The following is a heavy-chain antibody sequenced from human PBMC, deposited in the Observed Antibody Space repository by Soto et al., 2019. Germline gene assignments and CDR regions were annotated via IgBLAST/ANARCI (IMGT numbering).Heavy chain of an antibody. Sequence: GGSLRLSCAASGFTFSTYSMNWVRQAPGKGLEWVSYISSSSSTIYYADSVKGRFTISRDNANNSLYLQMNSLRAEDTAVYYCAKGGRQWLVTSDFNYWGQGA. CDR3: AKGGRQWLVTSDFNY. CDR2: ISSSSSTI. J-gene: IGHJ4*02. CDR1: GFTFSTYS. D-gene: IGHD6-19*01. V-gene: IGHV3-48*01.